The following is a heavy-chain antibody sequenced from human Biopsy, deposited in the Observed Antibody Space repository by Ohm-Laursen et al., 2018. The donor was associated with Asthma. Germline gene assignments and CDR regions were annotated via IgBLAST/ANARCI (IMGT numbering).Heavy chain of an antibody. D-gene: IGHD2-15*01. CDR3: ARVPTTLRYFDL. CDR1: GGSVSSGSYY. Sequence: SATLSLTCTVSGGSVSSGSYYWSWIRQPPGKGLAWVSYISYSGSTDYNPSLKSRLTISMDTSKNQFSLKLSSVTAADTAVYYCARVPTTLRYFDLWGRGTLVTVSS. J-gene: IGHJ2*01. V-gene: IGHV4-61*01. CDR2: ISYSGST.